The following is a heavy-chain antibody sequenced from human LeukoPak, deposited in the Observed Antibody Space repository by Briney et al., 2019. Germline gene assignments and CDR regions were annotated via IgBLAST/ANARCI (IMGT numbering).Heavy chain of an antibody. D-gene: IGHD3-3*01. J-gene: IGHJ4*02. CDR2: ISGSAVNT. Sequence: GGSLRLSCAASGFTFSSYALTWVRQAPGKGLEWVSAISGSAVNTHYADSVKGRFTISRDSSKNTLYLQMNSLRADDTAVYYCAKDPSSYDFWSGPLGYWGQGTLVTVSS. V-gene: IGHV3-23*01. CDR1: GFTFSSYA. CDR3: AKDPSSYDFWSGPLGY.